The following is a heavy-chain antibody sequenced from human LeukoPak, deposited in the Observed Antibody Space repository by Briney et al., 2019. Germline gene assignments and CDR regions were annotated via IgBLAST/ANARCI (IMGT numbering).Heavy chain of an antibody. CDR1: GGTLSSYA. CDR3: ARAGEQIGYYFDY. Sequence: SVKVSCKASGGTLSSYAISWVRQAPGQGLEWMGGIIPIFGTANYAQKFQGRVTITTDESTSTAYMELSSLRSEDTAVYYCARAGEQIGYYFDYWGQGTLVTVSS. J-gene: IGHJ4*02. D-gene: IGHD4-17*01. CDR2: IIPIFGTA. V-gene: IGHV1-69*05.